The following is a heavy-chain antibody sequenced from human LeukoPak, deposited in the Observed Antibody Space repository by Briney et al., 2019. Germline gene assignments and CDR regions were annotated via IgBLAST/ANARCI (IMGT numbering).Heavy chain of an antibody. D-gene: IGHD3-3*01. CDR2: FKSKTDGGTT. CDR1: GFTFSNAW. Sequence: GSLRLSCAASGFTFSNAWMNWVRQAPGKGLEWVGRFKSKTDGGTTDYAAPVKGRFTISRDDSKNTLYLQMNSLKTEDTAVYYCTTEYYDFWSGYPYFDYWGQGTLVTVSS. J-gene: IGHJ4*02. CDR3: TTEYYDFWSGYPYFDY. V-gene: IGHV3-15*07.